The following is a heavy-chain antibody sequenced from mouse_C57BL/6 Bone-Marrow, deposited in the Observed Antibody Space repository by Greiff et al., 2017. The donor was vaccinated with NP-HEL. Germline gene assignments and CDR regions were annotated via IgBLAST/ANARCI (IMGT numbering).Heavy chain of an antibody. J-gene: IGHJ1*03. V-gene: IGHV3-6*01. CDR1: GYSITSGYY. CDR2: ISYDGSN. CDR3: ARGPFYYYGSSYLNWYFDV. Sequence: EVQLKESGPGLVKPSQSLSLTCSVTGYSITSGYYWNWIRQFPGNKLEWMGYISYDGSNNYNPSLKNRISITRDTSKNQFFLKLNSVTTEDTATYYCARGPFYYYGSSYLNWYFDVWGTGTTVTVSS. D-gene: IGHD1-1*01.